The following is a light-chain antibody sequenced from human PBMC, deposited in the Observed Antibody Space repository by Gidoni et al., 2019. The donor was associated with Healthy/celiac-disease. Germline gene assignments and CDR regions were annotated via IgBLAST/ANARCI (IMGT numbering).Light chain of an antibody. Sequence: QSALPQPASVSGPPGQSLTISCTGTSSDVGGYNYVSWYQQHPGKAPKLMIYEVSTRPSGVSNRFSGSNSGNTASLTISGLQAEDEADYYCSSYTSSSTVVFGGGTKLTVL. J-gene: IGLJ2*01. CDR3: SSYTSSSTVV. CDR2: EVS. CDR1: SSDVGGYNY. V-gene: IGLV2-14*01.